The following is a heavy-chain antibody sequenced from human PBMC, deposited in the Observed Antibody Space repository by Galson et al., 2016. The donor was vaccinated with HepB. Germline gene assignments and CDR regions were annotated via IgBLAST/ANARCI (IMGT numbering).Heavy chain of an antibody. CDR3: ARGYAPNRGLRSSSRRWFEY. Sequence: ETLSLTCAVYGGSFSGYYWSWIRQPPGKGLEWIGEINPSGRTNYNPSLKSRISMSIDTSKNQFSLKVNSMTAADTAVYYCARGYAPNRGLRSSSRRWFEYWGQGTLVTVSS. V-gene: IGHV4-34*01. J-gene: IGHJ4*02. D-gene: IGHD5-12*01. CDR2: INPSGRT. CDR1: GGSFSGYY.